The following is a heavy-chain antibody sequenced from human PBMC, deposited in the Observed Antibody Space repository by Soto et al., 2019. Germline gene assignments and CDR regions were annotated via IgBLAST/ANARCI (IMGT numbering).Heavy chain of an antibody. D-gene: IGHD3-22*01. J-gene: IGHJ4*02. Sequence: GGSLRLSCVASGFPFSSYSVNWVRPAPGMGLEWVSSISSANAYIYYAGSVKGRFTIARDNAKNSPYLQMNSLRAEDTAVYYCARENDDSSGYHGGPLDYWGQGTLVTVSS. V-gene: IGHV3-21*01. CDR3: ARENDDSSGYHGGPLDY. CDR2: ISSANAYI. CDR1: GFPFSSYS.